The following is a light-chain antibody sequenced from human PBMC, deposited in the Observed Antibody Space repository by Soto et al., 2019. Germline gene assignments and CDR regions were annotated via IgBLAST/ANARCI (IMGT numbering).Light chain of an antibody. Sequence: DIQMTQSPSILSTSVGDRVTITCRASESIRTWLAWYQQKPGKAPKLLIYKASSLQSGVPSRFSGSGSGTEFTLTISHLQPDDFATYYCQHYVTFGGGTKVEIK. J-gene: IGKJ4*01. CDR2: KAS. CDR3: QHYVT. V-gene: IGKV1-5*03. CDR1: ESIRTW.